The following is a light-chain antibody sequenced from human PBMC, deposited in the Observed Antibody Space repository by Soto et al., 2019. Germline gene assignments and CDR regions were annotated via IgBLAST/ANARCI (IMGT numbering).Light chain of an antibody. J-gene: IGKJ1*01. CDR3: QQDYNFPWT. Sequence: DIQITQYHSTLSASVGDRVTITCRASQSISSWLAWYQQRPGKAPKLLIYDASSLESGVPSRFSGSGSGTDFTLTISSLQPGDFAVYYCQQDYNFPWTFGQGTNVAI. V-gene: IGKV1-5*01. CDR1: QSISSW. CDR2: DAS.